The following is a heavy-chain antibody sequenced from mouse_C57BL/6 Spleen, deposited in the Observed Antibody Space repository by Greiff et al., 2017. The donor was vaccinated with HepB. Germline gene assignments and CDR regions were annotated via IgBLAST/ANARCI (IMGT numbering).Heavy chain of an antibody. Sequence: DVKLVESGGGLVKPGGSLKLSCAASGFTFSSYAMSWVRQTPEKRLEWVATISDGGSYTYYPDNVKGRFTISRDNAKNNLYLQMSHLKSEDTAMYYCARESSGYSFFAYWGQGTLVTVSA. V-gene: IGHV5-4*01. CDR3: ARESSGYSFFAY. CDR2: ISDGGSYT. J-gene: IGHJ3*01. D-gene: IGHD3-2*02. CDR1: GFTFSSYA.